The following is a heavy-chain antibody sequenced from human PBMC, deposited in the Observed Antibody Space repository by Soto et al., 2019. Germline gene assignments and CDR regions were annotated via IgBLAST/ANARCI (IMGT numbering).Heavy chain of an antibody. V-gene: IGHV3-30-3*01. Sequence: VGSLRLSCAASGLIFRSYALHWVRQAPGKGLEWVAVTSYDGSDRYYADSVKGRFTISRDNSKNTLYLQMNSLRAEDTALYYCARQGGSSWYREVFDYWGQGTRVTVSS. CDR2: TSYDGSDR. J-gene: IGHJ4*02. CDR3: ARQGGSSWYREVFDY. D-gene: IGHD6-13*01. CDR1: GLIFRSYA.